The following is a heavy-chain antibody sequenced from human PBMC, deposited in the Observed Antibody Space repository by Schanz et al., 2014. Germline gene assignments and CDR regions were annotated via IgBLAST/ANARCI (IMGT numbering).Heavy chain of an antibody. J-gene: IGHJ6*03. CDR2: ISSTSSYI. V-gene: IGHV3-11*06. Sequence: QVQLVESGGGLVKPGGSLRLSCTASGFTFSDYYMTWIRQAPGKGLEWVSSISSTSSYIFYADSVKGRFTISRDNAKNSLYLQMNSLRAEDTAVYYCARGGSSGYDFSIYYMDVWGKGTTVTGSS. CDR3: ARGGSSGYDFSIYYMDV. CDR1: GFTFSDYY. D-gene: IGHD5-12*01.